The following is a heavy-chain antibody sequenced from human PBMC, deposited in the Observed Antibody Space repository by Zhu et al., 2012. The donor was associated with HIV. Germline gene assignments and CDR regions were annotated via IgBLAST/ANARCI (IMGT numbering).Heavy chain of an antibody. CDR3: ARSGATVVKFDY. Sequence: QVQLQESGPGLVKPSETLSLTCTVSGGSISSHYWSWIRQPPGRDWSGLVVSITVGGTNYNPSLKSRVTISVDTSKNQFSLKLSSVTAADTAVYYCARSGATVVKFDYWGQGTLVTVSS. CDR2: SITVGGT. D-gene: IGHD4-23*01. J-gene: IGHJ4*02. CDR1: GGSISSHY. V-gene: IGHV4-59*11.